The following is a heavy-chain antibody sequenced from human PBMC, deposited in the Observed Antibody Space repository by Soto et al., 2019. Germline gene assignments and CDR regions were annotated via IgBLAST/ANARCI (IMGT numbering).Heavy chain of an antibody. CDR2: IWYDGSNK. D-gene: IGHD6-13*01. V-gene: IGHV3-33*01. Sequence: QVQLVESGGGVVQPGRSLRLSCAASGFTFSSYGMHWVRQAPGKGLEWVAVIWYDGSNKYYADSVKGRFTISRDNSKNTLYLQMNSLRAEDTAVYYCARGPYSSSWYNWFDPWGQGTLVTVSS. CDR1: GFTFSSYG. CDR3: ARGPYSSSWYNWFDP. J-gene: IGHJ5*02.